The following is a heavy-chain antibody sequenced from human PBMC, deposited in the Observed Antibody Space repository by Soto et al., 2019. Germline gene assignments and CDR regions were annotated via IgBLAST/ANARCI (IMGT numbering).Heavy chain of an antibody. V-gene: IGHV3-30-3*01. CDR3: ARGYYDFWSGYYVFLDY. CDR2: ISYDGSNK. CDR1: GFTFSSYA. D-gene: IGHD3-3*01. J-gene: IGHJ4*02. Sequence: QVQLVESGGGVVQPGRSLRLSCAASGFTFSSYAMHWVRQAPGKGLEWVAVISYDGSNKYYADSVKGRFTISRDNSKNTLYLQMNSLRAEDTAVYYCARGYYDFWSGYYVFLDYWGQGTLVTVSS.